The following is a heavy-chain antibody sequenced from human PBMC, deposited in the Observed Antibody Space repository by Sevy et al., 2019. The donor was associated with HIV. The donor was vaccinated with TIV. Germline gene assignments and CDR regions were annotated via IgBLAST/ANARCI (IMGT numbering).Heavy chain of an antibody. CDR1: GGSISSYY. Sequence: SETLSLTCTVSGGSISSYYWSWIRQPPGKGLEGIGYIYYSGSTKYNPSLKSRVTISVDTSKNQFSLKLSSVTAADTAMYYCARDSGWGRYYYGMDVWGQGTTVTVSS. CDR2: IYYSGST. J-gene: IGHJ6*02. CDR3: ARDSGWGRYYYGMDV. D-gene: IGHD3-16*01. V-gene: IGHV4-59*13.